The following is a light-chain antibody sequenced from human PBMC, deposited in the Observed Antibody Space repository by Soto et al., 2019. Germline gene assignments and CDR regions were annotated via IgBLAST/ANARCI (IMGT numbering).Light chain of an antibody. Sequence: QSALTQPASVSESPGQSITISCTGSSSDVAVSTYFSWHRQHPGKAPELIIYEVTNRPSGVSNRFSGSKSGDTASLTVSGIQAEDDADYYCSSSTTSHGLVFGGGTKLTVL. CDR2: EVT. J-gene: IGLJ3*02. CDR3: SSSTTSHGLV. CDR1: SSDVAVSTY. V-gene: IGLV2-14*01.